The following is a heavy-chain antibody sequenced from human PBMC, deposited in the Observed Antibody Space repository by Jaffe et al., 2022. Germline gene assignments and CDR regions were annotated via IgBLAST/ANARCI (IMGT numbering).Heavy chain of an antibody. Sequence: EVQLVESGGGLVQPGESLRLSCAASGFTISSHWLYWVRQAPGKGLEWVSRINSDGSSTWYADSVKGRFTISRDNAKNTLYLQMNSLRAEDTAVYYCVRDSSLLVWGKGTTVTVSS. CDR3: VRDSSLLV. V-gene: IGHV3-74*01. CDR2: INSDGSST. CDR1: GFTISSHW. J-gene: IGHJ6*04.